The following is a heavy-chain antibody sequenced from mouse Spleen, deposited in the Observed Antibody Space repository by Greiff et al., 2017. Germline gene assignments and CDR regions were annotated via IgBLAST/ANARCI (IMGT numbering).Heavy chain of an antibody. CDR2: INSNGGST. CDR3: ARQDYSNFAWFAY. CDR1: GFTFSSYA. V-gene: IGHV5-6-2*01. Sequence: EVKLVESGGGLVKPGGSLKLSCAASGFTFSSYAMSWVRQTPEKRLEWVAAINSNGGSTYYPDTVKDRFTISRDNAKNTLYLQMSSLRSEDTALYYCARQDYSNFAWFAYWGQGTLVTVSA. J-gene: IGHJ3*01. D-gene: IGHD2-5*01.